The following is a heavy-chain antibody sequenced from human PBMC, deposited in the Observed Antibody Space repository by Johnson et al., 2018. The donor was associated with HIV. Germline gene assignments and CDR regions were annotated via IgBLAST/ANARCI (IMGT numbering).Heavy chain of an antibody. CDR1: GFIVSGYY. CDR3: ARGCRDGYTCDAFDV. J-gene: IGHJ3*01. CDR2: INSGGGT. D-gene: IGHD5-24*01. V-gene: IGHV3-66*01. Sequence: MQLVESGGGLVQPGGSLRLSCAASGFIVSGYYMTWVRQGPGKGLEWVSVINSGGGTYSAGSVEGRFIISRDNSKNTLYLQMNRLRAEDTAVYFCARGCRDGYTCDAFDVWGHGTRVTVSS.